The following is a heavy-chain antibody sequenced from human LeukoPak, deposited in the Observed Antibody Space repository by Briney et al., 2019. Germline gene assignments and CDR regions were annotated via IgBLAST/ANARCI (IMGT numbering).Heavy chain of an antibody. Sequence: ASLKLSCKASGGTFSSYAISWVRQAPGQGLEWMGGIIPILGTTNYAHHLKGGATITTDESTSTSYMQLSSLTAEDTAVYYCARQTDLFYSGTCTGLDFWGKGTPVTVSS. V-gene: IGHV1-69*05. CDR3: ARQTDLFYSGTCTGLDF. CDR2: IIPILGTT. J-gene: IGHJ4*02. D-gene: IGHD1-14*01. CDR1: GGTFSSYA.